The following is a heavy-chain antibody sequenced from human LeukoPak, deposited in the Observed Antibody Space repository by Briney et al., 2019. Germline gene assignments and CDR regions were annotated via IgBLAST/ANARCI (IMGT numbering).Heavy chain of an antibody. CDR1: GFTFSTYG. D-gene: IGHD1-26*01. V-gene: IGHV3-30*02. CDR3: AKQHVLGATPPYFDY. CDR2: IRHDESYK. Sequence: PGGSLRLSCVASGFTFSTYGMHWVRQAPGKGLEWVAFIRHDESYKYYVDSVKGRFTISRDNSRNTLYLQMNSLRPEDTAVYYCAKQHVLGATPPYFDYWGQGTLVTVSS. J-gene: IGHJ4*02.